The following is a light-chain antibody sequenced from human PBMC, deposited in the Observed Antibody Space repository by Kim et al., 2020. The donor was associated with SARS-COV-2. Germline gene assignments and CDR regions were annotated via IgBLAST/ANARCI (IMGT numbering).Light chain of an antibody. Sequence: SVSPAQTATITCSGDKLGDKFASWYQQKPGQSPVLVIYQDTKRPSGIPERFSGSNSGDTATLTISGTQAMDEADYYCQAWDSSTVVFGGGTQLTVL. CDR1: KLGDKF. CDR2: QDT. CDR3: QAWDSSTVV. V-gene: IGLV3-1*01. J-gene: IGLJ2*01.